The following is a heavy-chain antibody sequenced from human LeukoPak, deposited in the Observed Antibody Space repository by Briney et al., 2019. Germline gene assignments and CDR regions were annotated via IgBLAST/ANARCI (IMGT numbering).Heavy chain of an antibody. CDR1: GFTFSSYA. CDR3: AKDSGYSSGWYSDY. V-gene: IGHV3-23*01. J-gene: IGHJ4*02. CDR2: ISGSGGST. D-gene: IGHD6-19*01. Sequence: PGGSLRLSCAASGFTFSSYAMSWVRPAPGKGLEWVSAISGSGGSTYYADSVKGRFTISRDNSKNTLYLQMNSLRAEDTAVYYCAKDSGYSSGWYSDYWGQGTLVTVSS.